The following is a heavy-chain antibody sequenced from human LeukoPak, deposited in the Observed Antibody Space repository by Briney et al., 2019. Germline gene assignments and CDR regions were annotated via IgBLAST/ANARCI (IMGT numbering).Heavy chain of an antibody. CDR1: GFTFTDYS. CDR3: ARDGSGFYYYYYMDV. J-gene: IGHJ6*03. Sequence: GGSLRLSCAASGFTFTDYSMTWVRQAPGKGLEWVSSTSTVSTYTFYSDSVKGRFTISRDNRKNTLYLQMSSPSAEDTAVYYCARDGSGFYYYYYMDVWGRGTAVTVSS. D-gene: IGHD6-25*01. CDR2: TSTVSTYT. V-gene: IGHV3-21*01.